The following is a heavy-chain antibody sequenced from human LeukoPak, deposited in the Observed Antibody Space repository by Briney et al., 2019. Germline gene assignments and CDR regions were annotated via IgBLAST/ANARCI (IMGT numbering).Heavy chain of an antibody. J-gene: IGHJ4*02. CDR2: IYYSGST. CDR3: ARVLTYGSRTYYFDY. Sequence: SETLSLTCTVSGGSISGYHWSWIRQPPGNGLEWIGYIYYSGSTNYNPSLKSRVTISLDTSKNQFSLKLSPVTAADTAVHYCARVLTYGSRTYYFDYWGQGTLVTVSS. CDR1: GGSISGYH. V-gene: IGHV4-59*01. D-gene: IGHD3-10*01.